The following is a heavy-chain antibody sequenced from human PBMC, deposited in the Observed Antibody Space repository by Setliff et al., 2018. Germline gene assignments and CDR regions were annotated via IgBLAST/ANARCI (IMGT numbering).Heavy chain of an antibody. D-gene: IGHD3-3*01. J-gene: IGHJ6*03. CDR1: GGSFSGHY. V-gene: IGHV4-59*11. CDR2: IYYSGST. CDR3: ARGIPAYDFWSGYYIGYYYYMDV. Sequence: PSETLSLTCAVYGGSFSGHYWSWIRQPPGKGLEWIGYIYYSGSTNYNPSLKSRVTISVDTSKNQFSLKLSSVTAADTAVYYCARGIPAYDFWSGYYIGYYYYMDVWGKGTTVTVSS.